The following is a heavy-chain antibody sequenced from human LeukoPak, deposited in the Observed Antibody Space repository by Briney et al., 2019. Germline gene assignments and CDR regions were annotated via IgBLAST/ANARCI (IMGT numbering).Heavy chain of an antibody. J-gene: IGHJ3*02. CDR2: IRYDGSNK. CDR3: AKEEWSADAFDI. Sequence: PGGSLRLSCAASGFTFSSYGMHWVRQAPGKGLEWVAFIRYDGSNKYYADSVKGRFTISRDNSKNTLYLQMNSLRAEDTAVYYCAKEEWSADAFDIWGQGTMVTVSS. D-gene: IGHD3-3*01. V-gene: IGHV3-30*02. CDR1: GFTFSSYG.